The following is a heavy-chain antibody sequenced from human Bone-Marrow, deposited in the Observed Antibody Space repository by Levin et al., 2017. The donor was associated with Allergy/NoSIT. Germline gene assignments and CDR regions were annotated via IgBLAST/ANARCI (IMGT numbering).Heavy chain of an antibody. D-gene: IGHD3-10*01. V-gene: IGHV4-59*02. J-gene: IGHJ5*02. CDR2: ISYGGTT. CDR3: ARDRWFGAYWGNWFDP. CDR1: GGSVNTYY. Sequence: RASETLSLTCSVYGGSVNTYYWAWIRQPPGKGLEWIGYISYGGTTYFNPSLQSRATMSVDTSKNQFSLKLSSVTAADTGVYFCARDRWFGAYWGNWFDPWGQGALVTVSS.